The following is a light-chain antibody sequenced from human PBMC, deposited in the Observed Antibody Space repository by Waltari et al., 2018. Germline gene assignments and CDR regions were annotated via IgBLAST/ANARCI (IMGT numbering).Light chain of an antibody. CDR2: EVI. V-gene: IGLV2-23*02. CDR1: SSDVGFYNL. J-gene: IGLJ3*02. CDR3: CSYAGRNIWV. Sequence: QSALTQPASVSGSPGQSITISCTGTSSDVGFYNLVSWYQPHPDKAPKLMVYEVIELPAGVCNRFSGAKSGNTASLTISGLQAEDDADYYCCSYAGRNIWVFGGGTKLTVL.